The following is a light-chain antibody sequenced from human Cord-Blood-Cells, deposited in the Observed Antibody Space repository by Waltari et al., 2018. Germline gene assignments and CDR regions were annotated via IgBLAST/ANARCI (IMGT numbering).Light chain of an antibody. V-gene: IGLV2-8*01. CDR1: SSDVAGYHY. CDR2: EVS. J-gene: IGLJ3*02. CDR3: SSYAGSNNWV. Sequence: QSALTQPPSASGSPGQSVTISCTGTSSDVAGYHYVPWYQQHPGKAPKLMIYEVSKRPSGVPDRFSGSKSGNTASLTVSGLQAEDEADYYCSSYAGSNNWVCGGGTKLTVL.